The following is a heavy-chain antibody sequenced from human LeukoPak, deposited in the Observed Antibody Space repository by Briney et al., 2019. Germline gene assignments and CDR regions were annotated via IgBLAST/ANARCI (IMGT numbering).Heavy chain of an antibody. D-gene: IGHD3-16*02. CDR2: IIPIFGTA. CDR3: ASAGGYDYVWGSYRYDY. Sequence: SVKVSCKASGGTFSSYAISWVRQAPGQGLEWMGRIIPIFGTANYAQKFQGRVTITTDESTSTAYMELSSLRSEDTAVYYCASAGGYDYVWGSYRYDYWGQGTLVTVFS. J-gene: IGHJ4*02. V-gene: IGHV1-69*05. CDR1: GGTFSSYA.